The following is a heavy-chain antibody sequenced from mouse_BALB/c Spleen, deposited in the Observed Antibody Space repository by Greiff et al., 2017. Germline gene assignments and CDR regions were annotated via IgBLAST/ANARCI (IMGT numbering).Heavy chain of an antibody. CDR1: GFNIKDTY. CDR2: IDPANGNT. V-gene: IGHV14-3*02. CDR3: ARLLRGWYFDV. D-gene: IGHD1-1*01. Sequence: EVMLVESGAELVKPGASVKLSCTASGFNIKDTYMHWVKQRPEQGLEWIGRIDPANGNTKYDPKFQGKATITADTSSNTAYLQLSSLTSEDTAVYYCARLLRGWYFDVWGAGTTVTVSS. J-gene: IGHJ1*01.